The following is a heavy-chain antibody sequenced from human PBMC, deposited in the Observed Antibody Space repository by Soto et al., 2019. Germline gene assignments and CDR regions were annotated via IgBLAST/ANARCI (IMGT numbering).Heavy chain of an antibody. CDR1: SGSIRSGAYY. CDR3: ARAGALFNWFDP. CDR2: IYYSGST. J-gene: IGHJ5*02. D-gene: IGHD3-10*01. Sequence: PSETLSLTCPVSSGSIRSGAYYWSWIRQHPGKGLEWIGYIYYSGSTYYNPSLKSRVTISVDTSKSQFSLKLSSVTAADTAVYYCARAGALFNWFDPWGQGTLVTVSS. V-gene: IGHV4-31*03.